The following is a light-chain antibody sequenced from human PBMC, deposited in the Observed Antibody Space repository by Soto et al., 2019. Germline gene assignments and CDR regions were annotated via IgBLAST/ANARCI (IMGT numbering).Light chain of an antibody. J-gene: IGKJ5*01. Sequence: EIVLTQSPATLSLSPGERGTLSCRASQSVSTYLAWYQQRPGQAPRLLIYDASYRATDIPPRFSGSGSVTDFTLTISSLEPEDFAVYYCQQRRSWPPTITFGQGTRLEIK. V-gene: IGKV3-11*01. CDR1: QSVSTY. CDR3: QQRRSWPPTIT. CDR2: DAS.